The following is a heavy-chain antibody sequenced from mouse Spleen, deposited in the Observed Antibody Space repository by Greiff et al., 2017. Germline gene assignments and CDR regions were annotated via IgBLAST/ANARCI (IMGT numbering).Heavy chain of an antibody. V-gene: IGHV1-50*01. CDR2: IDPSDSYT. CDR1: GYTFTSYW. CDR3: ARRGNWYAMDY. Sequence: SCKASGYTFTSYWMQWVKQRPGQGLEWIGEIDPSDSYTNYNQKFKGKATLTVDTSSSTAYMQLSSLTSEDSAVYYCARRGNWYAMDYWGQGTSVTVSS. J-gene: IGHJ4*01. D-gene: IGHD2-1*01.